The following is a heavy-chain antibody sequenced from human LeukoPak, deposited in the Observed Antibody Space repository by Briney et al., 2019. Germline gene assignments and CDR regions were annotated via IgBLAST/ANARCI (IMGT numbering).Heavy chain of an antibody. J-gene: IGHJ5*02. CDR2: INHSGST. Sequence: PSETLPLTCAVYGGSFSGYYWSWIRQPPGKGLEWIGEINHSGSTNYNPSLKSRVTISVDTSKNQFSLKLNSVTAADTAVFYCARGGYDYIWESYRYNWFDPWGQGTLVTVSS. CDR3: ARGGYDYIWESYRYNWFDP. D-gene: IGHD3-16*02. CDR1: GGSFSGYY. V-gene: IGHV4-34*01.